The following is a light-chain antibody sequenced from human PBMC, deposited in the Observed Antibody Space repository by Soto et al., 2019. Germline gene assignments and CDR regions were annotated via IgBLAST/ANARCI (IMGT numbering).Light chain of an antibody. CDR2: RDN. Sequence: QSVLTQAPSASGTPGQRFTISCSGSSSNIGSNYVYWYQQLSGTAPKLLIYRDNQRPSGVPDRFSGSKSGTSASLAISGLRSEDEADYYCAAWDDSLVYVFGTGTKVTVL. CDR3: AAWDDSLVYV. CDR1: SSNIGSNY. J-gene: IGLJ1*01. V-gene: IGLV1-47*01.